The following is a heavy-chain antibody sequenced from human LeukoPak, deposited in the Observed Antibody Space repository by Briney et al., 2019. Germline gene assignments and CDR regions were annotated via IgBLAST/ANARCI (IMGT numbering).Heavy chain of an antibody. CDR1: GYSFNSNG. Sequence: SVKVSCKASGYSFNSNGMNWVRQAPGQGLEWMGGIIPIFGTANYAQKFQGRVTITADESTSTAYMELSSLRSEDTAVYYCARDSRSQPLLSNFDYWGQGTLVTVSS. V-gene: IGHV1-69*13. J-gene: IGHJ4*02. D-gene: IGHD2-21*02. CDR3: ARDSRSQPLLSNFDY. CDR2: IIPIFGTA.